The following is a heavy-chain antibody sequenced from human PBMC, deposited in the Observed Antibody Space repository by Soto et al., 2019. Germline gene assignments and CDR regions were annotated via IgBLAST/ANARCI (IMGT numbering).Heavy chain of an antibody. CDR2: ISYDGSNK. CDR1: GCTFSSYG. V-gene: IGHV3-30*18. D-gene: IGHD5-12*01. CDR3: AKEALRYYYYGMDV. Sequence: GGSLRLSCAASGCTFSSYGMHWVRQAPGKGLEWVAVISYDGSNKYYADSVKGRFTISRDNSKNTLYLQMNSLRAEDTAVYYCAKEALRYYYYGMDVWGQGTTVTVSS. J-gene: IGHJ6*02.